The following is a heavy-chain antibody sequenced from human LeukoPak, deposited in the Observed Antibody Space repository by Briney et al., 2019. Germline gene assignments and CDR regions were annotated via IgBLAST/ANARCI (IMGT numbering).Heavy chain of an antibody. CDR2: MNPNSGNT. V-gene: IGHV1-8*03. CDR1: GYTFTNYD. CDR3: ARGLQGGPYYYYYYMDV. Sequence: GASVKVSCKTSGYTFTNYDINWVRQATGQGLEWMGWMNPNSGNTGYAQKFQGRVTITRNTSISTAYMELSSLRSEDTAVYYCARGLQGGPYYYYYYMDVWGKGTTVTVSS. J-gene: IGHJ6*03. D-gene: IGHD3-10*01.